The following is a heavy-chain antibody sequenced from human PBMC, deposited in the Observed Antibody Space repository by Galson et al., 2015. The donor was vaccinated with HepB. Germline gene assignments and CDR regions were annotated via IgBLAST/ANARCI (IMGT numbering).Heavy chain of an antibody. CDR1: GGAILSGNYS. Sequence: TLSLTCAVSGGAILSGNYSWSWIRQPPGKGLEWIGYIYDTGDTYYNPSLKSRVTMSLDRSNNQISLKLSSVTAADTAMYYCASSVLWFGELLPPDFWGQGTLVTVSS. CDR2: IYDTGDT. D-gene: IGHD3-10*01. CDR3: ASSVLWFGELLPPDF. V-gene: IGHV4-30-2*01. J-gene: IGHJ4*02.